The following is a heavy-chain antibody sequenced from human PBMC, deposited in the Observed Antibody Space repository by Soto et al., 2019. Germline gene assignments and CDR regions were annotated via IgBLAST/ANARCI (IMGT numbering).Heavy chain of an antibody. CDR3: ARGRFVGQLGELFDY. J-gene: IGHJ4*02. CDR1: GGSFSGYY. CDR2: INHSGST. D-gene: IGHD6-6*01. V-gene: IGHV4-34*01. Sequence: SETLSLTCAVYGGSFSGYYWSWIRQPPGKGLEWIGEINHSGSTNYNPSLKSRVTISVDTSKNQFSLKLSSVTAADTAVYYCARGRFVGQLGELFDYWGQGTLVTVSS.